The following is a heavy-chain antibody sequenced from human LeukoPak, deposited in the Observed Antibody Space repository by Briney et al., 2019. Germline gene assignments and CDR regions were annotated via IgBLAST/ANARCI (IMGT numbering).Heavy chain of an antibody. Sequence: GGSLRLSCTASGFSFNWYWMNWVRQAPGKGLEWVASIEQDGSEKNYVDSVKGRFTMSRDNARKSVFLQMDNLRAEDTAVYHCARADRSYESSGRDAFDIWGQGTMVTVSS. CDR1: GFSFNWYW. CDR3: ARADRSYESSGRDAFDI. CDR2: IEQDGSEK. J-gene: IGHJ3*02. D-gene: IGHD3-22*01. V-gene: IGHV3-7*01.